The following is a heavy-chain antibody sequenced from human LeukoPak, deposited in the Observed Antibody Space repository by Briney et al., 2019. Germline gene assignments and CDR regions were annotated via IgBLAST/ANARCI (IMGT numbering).Heavy chain of an antibody. V-gene: IGHV4-34*01. CDR2: INHSGST. CDR3: ARGVAYSSGWILDY. Sequence: SETLSLTCAVYGGSFSGYYWSWIRQPPGKGLEWIGEINHSGSTNYNPSLKSRVTISVDTSKNQFSLKLSSVTAADTAVYYCARGVAYSSGWILDYWGRGTLVTVSS. J-gene: IGHJ4*02. CDR1: GGSFSGYY. D-gene: IGHD6-19*01.